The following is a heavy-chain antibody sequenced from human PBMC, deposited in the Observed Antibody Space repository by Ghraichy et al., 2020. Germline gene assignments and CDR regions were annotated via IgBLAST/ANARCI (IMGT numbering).Heavy chain of an antibody. Sequence: SETLSLTCTVSGGSISSGGYYWSWIRQHPGKGLEWIGYIYYSGSTYYNPSLKSRVTISVDTSKNQFSLKLSSVTAADTAVYYCAREECGYYRLYGMDVWGQGTTVTVSS. J-gene: IGHJ6*02. V-gene: IGHV4-31*03. CDR3: AREECGYYRLYGMDV. D-gene: IGHD3-22*01. CDR1: GGSISSGGYY. CDR2: IYYSGST.